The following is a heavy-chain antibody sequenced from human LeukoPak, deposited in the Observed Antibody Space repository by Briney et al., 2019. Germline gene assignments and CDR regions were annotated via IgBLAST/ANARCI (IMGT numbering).Heavy chain of an antibody. CDR3: ARASHSALTYGMDV. CDR2: ISAYNGNT. V-gene: IGHV1-18*01. Sequence: ASVKVSCKASGYTFTSYGISWVRQAPGQGLEWMGRISAYNGNTNYAQKLQGRVTMTTDTSTSTAYMELRSLRSDDTAVYYCARASHSALTYGMDVWGQGTTVTVSS. CDR1: GYTFTSYG. J-gene: IGHJ6*02. D-gene: IGHD4/OR15-4a*01.